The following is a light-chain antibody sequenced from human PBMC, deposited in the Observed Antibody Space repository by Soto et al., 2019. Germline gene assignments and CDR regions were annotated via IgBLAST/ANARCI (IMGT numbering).Light chain of an antibody. CDR3: QQRSYWLT. V-gene: IGKV3-11*01. CDR1: QSISTY. CDR2: DAS. Sequence: EIVLTQSPATLSLSPGERATLSCMASQSISTYLAWYQHKPGQAPRLLIYDASNRDTGIPARFSGSGSGTDFTLTISSLEPEDIPVYYCQQRSYWLTFGGGTKVEIE. J-gene: IGKJ4*01.